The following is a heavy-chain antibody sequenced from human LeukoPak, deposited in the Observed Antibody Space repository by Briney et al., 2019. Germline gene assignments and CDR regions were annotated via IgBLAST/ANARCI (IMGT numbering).Heavy chain of an antibody. CDR2: ISWNSGSI. Sequence: PGGSLRLSCAASGFTFDDYAMHWVRHAPGKGLEWVSGISWNSGSIGYADSVKGRFTISRDNAKNSLYLQMNSLRAEDTALYYCAKGVNYYDSSGLHWGQGTLVTVSS. J-gene: IGHJ4*02. CDR1: GFTFDDYA. V-gene: IGHV3-9*01. CDR3: AKGVNYYDSSGLH. D-gene: IGHD3-22*01.